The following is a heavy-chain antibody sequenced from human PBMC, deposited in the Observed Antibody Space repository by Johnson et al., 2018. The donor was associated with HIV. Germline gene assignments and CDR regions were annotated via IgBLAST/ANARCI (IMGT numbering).Heavy chain of an antibody. V-gene: IGHV3-53*01. CDR2: LYSGGST. CDR1: GFTVSSNY. Sequence: VLLVESGGGVVQPGRSLRLSCAASGFTVSSNYMGWVRQAPGKGLEWVSVLYSGGSTYYTDSVKGRFTISRDNSKNTLYLQMNSLRAEDTAMYYCARGTTVADGTCTFDIWGQGTMVTVSS. D-gene: IGHD4-11*01. CDR3: ARGTTVADGTCTFDI. J-gene: IGHJ3*02.